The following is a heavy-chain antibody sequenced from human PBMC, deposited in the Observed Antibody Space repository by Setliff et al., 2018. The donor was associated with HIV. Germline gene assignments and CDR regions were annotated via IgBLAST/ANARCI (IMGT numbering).Heavy chain of an antibody. CDR1: GGSISSYY. CDR3: ARNIAARPISY. J-gene: IGHJ4*02. Sequence: SETLSLTCTVSGGSISSYYWSWIRQPPGKGLEWIGYIYYSGSTYYNPSLKSRVTISVDTSKNQFSLKLSSVTAADTAVYYCARNIAARPISYWGQGALVTVSS. CDR2: IYYSGST. D-gene: IGHD6-6*01. V-gene: IGHV4-59*08.